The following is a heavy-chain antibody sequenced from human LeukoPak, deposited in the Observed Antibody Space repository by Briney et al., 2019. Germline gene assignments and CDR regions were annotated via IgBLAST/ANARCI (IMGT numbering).Heavy chain of an antibody. J-gene: IGHJ4*02. V-gene: IGHV3-23*02. D-gene: IGHD3-22*01. CDR3: ARGCPTSSGFSRVEY. Sequence: GGSLRLSLAASGFTFSSYIMNGVRQAPGKGLEWVAAVCGSGVTIFYVDSAKGRFTISRDNSKNPVYLQMNSLRDEDTAVYYCARGCPTSSGFSRVEYWGQGTLVTVSS. CDR2: VCGSGVTI. CDR1: GFTFSSYI.